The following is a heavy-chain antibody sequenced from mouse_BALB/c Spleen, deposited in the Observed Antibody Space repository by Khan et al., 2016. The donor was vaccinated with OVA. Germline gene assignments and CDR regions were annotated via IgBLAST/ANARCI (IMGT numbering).Heavy chain of an antibody. Sequence: EVQLQESGPGLVKPSQSLSLTCTVTGYPITSDYAWNWIRQFPGNKLEWMGYISYSGSANYNPSLKSRISITRDTSENQFFLQLNSVTTEDSATYYCARRDYYGHWYFDVWGAGTTVTVSS. J-gene: IGHJ1*01. D-gene: IGHD1-1*01. CDR3: ARRDYYGHWYFDV. V-gene: IGHV3-2*02. CDR2: ISYSGSA. CDR1: GYPITSDYA.